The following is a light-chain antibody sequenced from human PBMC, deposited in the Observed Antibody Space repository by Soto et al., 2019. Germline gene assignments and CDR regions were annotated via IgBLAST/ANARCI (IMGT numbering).Light chain of an antibody. CDR2: EVN. Sequence: QSVLTQPPSASGSPGQSVTISCTGTSSDIGGYNSVSWYQQHPGKAPRLMIYEVNKRPSGVPDRFSGSKSGYTGSLTVSGLQTEDEAFYYCSSSAGIYHYLVFGGGTKLTVL. V-gene: IGLV2-8*01. J-gene: IGLJ3*02. CDR1: SSDIGGYNS. CDR3: SSSAGIYHYLV.